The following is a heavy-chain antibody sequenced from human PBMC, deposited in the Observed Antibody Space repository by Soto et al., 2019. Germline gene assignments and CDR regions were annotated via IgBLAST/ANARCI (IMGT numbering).Heavy chain of an antibody. CDR1: GGSISSGGYY. V-gene: IGHV4-31*03. CDR2: IYYSGST. CDR3: ARVNRDYYGMDV. Sequence: SETLSLTCTVSGGSISSGGYYWSWIRQHPGKGLEWIGYIYYSGSTYYNPSLKSRVTISADTSKNQFSLKLSSVTAADTAVYYCARVNRDYYGMDVWGQGTTVTVSS. D-gene: IGHD3-22*01. J-gene: IGHJ6*02.